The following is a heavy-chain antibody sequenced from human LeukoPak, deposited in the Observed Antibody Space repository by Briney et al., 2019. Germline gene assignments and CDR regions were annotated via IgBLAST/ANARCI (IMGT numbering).Heavy chain of an antibody. CDR1: GGSFSGYY. V-gene: IGHV4-34*01. D-gene: IGHD2-8*01. Sequence: PSETLSLTCAVYGGSFSGYYWSWIRQPPGKGLEWIGEINHSGSTNYNPSLKSRVTISVDTSKNQFSLKLSSVTAADTAVYYCARANGYNYYMDVWGKGTTVTVSS. CDR3: ARANGYNYYMDV. J-gene: IGHJ6*03. CDR2: INHSGST.